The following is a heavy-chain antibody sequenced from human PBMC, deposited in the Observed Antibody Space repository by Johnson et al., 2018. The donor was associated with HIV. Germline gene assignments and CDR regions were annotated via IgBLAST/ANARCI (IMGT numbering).Heavy chain of an antibody. Sequence: QVQLVESGGGVVQPGRSLRLSCAVSGFTFSDYGMHWVRQAPGKGLEWVAVISYDGRYKYYADSVKGRFTISRDNSKNTLYLQMNSLRPEDTAVYYCATDQVGRSYGGKSHIWGQGTMVTVSS. CDR2: ISYDGRYK. CDR3: ATDQVGRSYGGKSHI. CDR1: GFTFSDYG. D-gene: IGHD3-10*01. J-gene: IGHJ3*02. V-gene: IGHV3-30*03.